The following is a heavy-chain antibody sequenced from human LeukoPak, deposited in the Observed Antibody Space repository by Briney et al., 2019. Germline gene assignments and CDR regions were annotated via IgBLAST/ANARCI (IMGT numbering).Heavy chain of an antibody. D-gene: IGHD3-22*01. Sequence: GASVKVSCKASGYTFTSYGISWVRQAPGQGLEWMGWISAYNGNTNYAQKLQGRVTMTTDTSTSTAYMELRSLRSDDTAVYYCARDPIRDSPYFPRYDSSGYYYPWGQGTLVTVSS. CDR3: ARDPIRDSPYFPRYDSSGYYYP. V-gene: IGHV1-18*01. CDR1: GYTFTSYG. CDR2: ISAYNGNT. J-gene: IGHJ5*02.